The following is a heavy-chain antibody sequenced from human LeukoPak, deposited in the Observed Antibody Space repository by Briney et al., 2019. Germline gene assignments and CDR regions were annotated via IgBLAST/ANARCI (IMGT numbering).Heavy chain of an antibody. V-gene: IGHV4-59*01. CDR3: ARGGYCSSTSCYTFDY. CDR1: GGSISSYY. CDR2: IYYSGST. Sequence: SETLSLTCTVSGGSISSYYWSWIRQPPGKGLEWIGYIYYSGSTNYNPSLKSRVTISVDTSKNQFSLKLSSVTAADTAVYYCARGGYCSSTSCYTFDYWGQGTLVTVSS. J-gene: IGHJ4*02. D-gene: IGHD2-2*02.